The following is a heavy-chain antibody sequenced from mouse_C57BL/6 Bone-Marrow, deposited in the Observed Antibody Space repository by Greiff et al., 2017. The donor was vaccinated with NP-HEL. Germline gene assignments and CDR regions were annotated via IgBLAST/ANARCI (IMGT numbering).Heavy chain of an antibody. J-gene: IGHJ3*01. CDR1: GYTFTSYW. CDR3: ARQRWDEAWFAY. CDR2: IDPSDSET. Sequence: LVESGAELVRPGSSVKLSCKASGYTFTSYWMHWVKQRPIQGLEWIGNIDPSDSETHYNQKFKDKATLTVDKSSSTAYMQLSSLTSEDSAVYYCARQRWDEAWFAYWGQGTLVTVSA. V-gene: IGHV1-52*01. D-gene: IGHD4-1*01.